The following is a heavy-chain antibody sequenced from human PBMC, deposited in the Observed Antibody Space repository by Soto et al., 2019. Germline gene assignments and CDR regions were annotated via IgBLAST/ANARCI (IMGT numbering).Heavy chain of an antibody. CDR2: ISYDGNNK. CDR3: AREPGDSSGDFDY. Sequence: GGSLRLSCAASGLTFSSYAMHWVRQPPGKGLEWVAVISYDGNNKYYAGSVKGRFTISRDNSKNTLFLQLNSLRPEDTAVYYCAREPGDSSGDFDYWGQGTLVTVSS. V-gene: IGHV3-30-3*01. D-gene: IGHD3-22*01. CDR1: GLTFSSYA. J-gene: IGHJ4*02.